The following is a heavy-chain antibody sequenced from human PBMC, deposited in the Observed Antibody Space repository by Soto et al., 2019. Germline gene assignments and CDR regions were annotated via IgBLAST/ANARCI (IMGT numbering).Heavy chain of an antibody. CDR1: GFTFSSHA. Sequence: QLLESGGGLVQPGGSLRLSCAASGFTFSSHAMSWVRQAPGKGLEWVAGDSGVGGRTYYADSVKGRFTISRDNSKNTLYLQMDSLIAEDTAVYYCAKRPYDSDWYFDLWGRGTLVTVSS. CDR2: DSGVGGRT. J-gene: IGHJ2*01. V-gene: IGHV3-23*01. D-gene: IGHD3-22*01. CDR3: AKRPYDSDWYFDL.